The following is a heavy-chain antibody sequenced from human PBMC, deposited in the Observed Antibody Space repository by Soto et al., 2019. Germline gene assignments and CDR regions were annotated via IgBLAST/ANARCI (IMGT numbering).Heavy chain of an antibody. D-gene: IGHD3-9*01. V-gene: IGHV3-33*01. CDR2: IWYDGSNK. Sequence: QVQLVESGGGVVQPGRSLRLSCAASGFTFSSYGMHWVRQAPGKGLEWVAVIWYDGSNKYYADSVKGRFTISRDNSKNTLYLQMNSLRAEDTAVYYCARDYVLRYAFYGMDVWGQGTTVTVSS. CDR3: ARDYVLRYAFYGMDV. J-gene: IGHJ6*02. CDR1: GFTFSSYG.